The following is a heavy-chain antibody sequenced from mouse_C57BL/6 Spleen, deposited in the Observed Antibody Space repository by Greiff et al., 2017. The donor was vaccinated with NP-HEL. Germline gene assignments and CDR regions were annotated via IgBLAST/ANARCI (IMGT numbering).Heavy chain of an antibody. J-gene: IGHJ4*01. CDR2: INPNNGGT. CDR1: GYTFTDYN. Sequence: EVKLVESGPELVKPGASVKIPCKASGYTFTDYNMDWVKQSHGKSLEWIGDINPNNGGTIYNQKFKGKATLTVDKSSSTAYMELRSLTSEDTAVYYCAISNYAMDYWGQGTSVTVSS. CDR3: AISNYAMDY. V-gene: IGHV1-18*01. D-gene: IGHD1-1*01.